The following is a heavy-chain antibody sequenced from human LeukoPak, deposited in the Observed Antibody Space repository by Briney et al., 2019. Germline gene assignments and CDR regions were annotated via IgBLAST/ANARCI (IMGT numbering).Heavy chain of an antibody. CDR2: INHSGST. Sequence: SETLSLTCAVYGGSFSGYYWSWIRQPPGKGLEWIGEINHSGSTNYNPSLKSRVTISVDTSKNQFSLKLSSVTAADTAVYYCAESSSGYEVYFDYWGQGTLVTVSS. D-gene: IGHD3-22*01. J-gene: IGHJ4*02. CDR1: GGSFSGYY. CDR3: AESSSGYEVYFDY. V-gene: IGHV4-34*01.